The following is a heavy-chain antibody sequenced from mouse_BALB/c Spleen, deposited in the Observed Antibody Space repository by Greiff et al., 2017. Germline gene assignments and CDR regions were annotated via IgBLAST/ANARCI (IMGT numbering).Heavy chain of an antibody. V-gene: IGHV3-2*02. Sequence: EVKLLESGPGLVKPSQSLSLTCTVTGYSITSDYAWNWIRQFPGNKLEWMGYISYSGSTSYNPSLKSRISITRDTSKNQFFLQLNSVTTEDTATYYCAGDYGYDFAMDYWGQGTSVTVAS. J-gene: IGHJ4*01. CDR3: AGDYGYDFAMDY. D-gene: IGHD2-2*01. CDR2: ISYSGST. CDR1: GYSITSDYA.